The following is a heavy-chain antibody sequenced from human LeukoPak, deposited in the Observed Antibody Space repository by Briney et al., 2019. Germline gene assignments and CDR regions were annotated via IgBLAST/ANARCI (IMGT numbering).Heavy chain of an antibody. J-gene: IGHJ4*02. Sequence: PGGSLRLSCAASGFTFSSYGMHWVRQAPGKGLEWVAVILYDGNNKYYADSVKGRFTISRDNSKNTLYLQMNSLRAEDTAVYYCARSTSSEYDIYHFDYWGQGTLVTVSS. V-gene: IGHV3-33*01. CDR1: GFTFSSYG. D-gene: IGHD3-9*01. CDR2: ILYDGNNK. CDR3: ARSTSSEYDIYHFDY.